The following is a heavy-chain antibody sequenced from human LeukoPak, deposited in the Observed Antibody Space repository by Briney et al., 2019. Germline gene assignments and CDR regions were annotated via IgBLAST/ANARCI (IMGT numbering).Heavy chain of an antibody. CDR1: GGTFSSYA. CDR2: IIPIFGTA. J-gene: IGHJ5*02. CDR3: ARAAVVTIYNWVDP. V-gene: IGHV1-69*05. D-gene: IGHD4-23*01. Sequence: ASVKLSFTASGGTFSSYAISWVRQGPGQGLEWMGAIIPIFGTANYAQKFHGRVTITTDESTSTAYMELSSLRSEHTAVDCCARAAVVTIYNWVDPGGQGTLVSVSS.